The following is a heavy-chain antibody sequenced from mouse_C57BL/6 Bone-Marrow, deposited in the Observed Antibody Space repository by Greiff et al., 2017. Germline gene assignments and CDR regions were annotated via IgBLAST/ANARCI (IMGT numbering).Heavy chain of an antibody. V-gene: IGHV1-81*01. CDR3: ARLRRHLFDY. CDR1: GYTFTSYG. Sequence: QVQLKESGAELARPGASVKLSCKASGYTFTSYGISWVKQRTGQGLEWIGEIYPRSGNTYYNEKFKGKATLTADKSSSTAYMELRSLTSEDSAVYFCARLRRHLFDYWGQGTTLTVSS. J-gene: IGHJ2*01. CDR2: IYPRSGNT. D-gene: IGHD2-12*01.